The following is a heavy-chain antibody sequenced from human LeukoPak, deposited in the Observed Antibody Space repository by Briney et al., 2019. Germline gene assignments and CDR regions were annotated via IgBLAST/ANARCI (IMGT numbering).Heavy chain of an antibody. CDR2: IYTSGST. J-gene: IGHJ5*02. CDR3: AREPYSSSAYWFDP. CDR1: GGSISSYY. Sequence: SETLSLTCTVSGGSISSYYLSWIRQPAGKGLEWIGRIYTSGSTNYNPSLKSRVTMSVDTSKNQFSLKLSSVSAADTAVYYCAREPYSSSAYWFDPWGQGTLVTVSS. V-gene: IGHV4-4*07. D-gene: IGHD6-13*01.